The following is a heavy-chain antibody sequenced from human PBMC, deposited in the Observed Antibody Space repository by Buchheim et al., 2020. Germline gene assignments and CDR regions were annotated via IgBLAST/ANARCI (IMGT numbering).Heavy chain of an antibody. V-gene: IGHV4-31*03. CDR2: IYYSGST. CDR3: ARGNVVVVAATPYYYYGMDV. CDR1: GGSISSGGYY. J-gene: IGHJ6*02. D-gene: IGHD2-15*01. Sequence: QVQLQESGPGLVKPSQTLSLTCPVSGGSISSGGYYWSWIRQHPGKGLEWIGYIYYSGSTYYTPSLKSRVTIPVDTSKNQFSQKVSSVTAADTAVYYCARGNVVVVAATPYYYYGMDVWGQGTT.